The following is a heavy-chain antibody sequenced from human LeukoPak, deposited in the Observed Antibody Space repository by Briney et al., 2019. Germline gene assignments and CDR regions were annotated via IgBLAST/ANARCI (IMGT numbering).Heavy chain of an antibody. V-gene: IGHV3-23*01. CDR3: AKYLWELQGEFDC. CDR2: TSGSGGST. CDR1: GFTFSSYA. J-gene: IGHJ4*02. Sequence: GGSLRLSCAASGFTFSSYAMSWVRQAPGKGLEWVSATSGSGGSTYYADSVKGRFTISRDNSKNTLYLQMNSLRAEDTAVYYCAKYLWELQGEFDCWGQGTLVTVSS. D-gene: IGHD3-10*01.